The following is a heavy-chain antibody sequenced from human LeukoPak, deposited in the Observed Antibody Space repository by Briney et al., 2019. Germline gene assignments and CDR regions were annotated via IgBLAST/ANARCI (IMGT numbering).Heavy chain of an antibody. V-gene: IGHV1-18*01. J-gene: IGHJ4*02. CDR2: ISAYNGNT. CDR3: ARVPEGLGVLMMNFDY. D-gene: IGHD3-10*01. CDR1: GYTFTSYG. Sequence: GASVKVSCKASGYTFTSYGISRVRQAPGQGLEWMGWISAYNGNTNYAQKLQGRVTMTTDTSTSTAYMELRSLRSDDTAVYYCARVPEGLGVLMMNFDYWGQGTLVTVSS.